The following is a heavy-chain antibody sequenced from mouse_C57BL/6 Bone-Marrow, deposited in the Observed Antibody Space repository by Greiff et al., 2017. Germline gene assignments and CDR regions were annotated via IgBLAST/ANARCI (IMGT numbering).Heavy chain of an antibody. J-gene: IGHJ2*01. V-gene: IGHV14-4*01. CDR3: TSYYYGSSPYYFDY. Sequence: EVQLQQSGAELVRPGASVKLSCTASGFNIKDDYMHWVKQMPDQGLAWIGWIDPENGDTAYASRFQGKATITADTSSNTAYLQLSSLTSEDTAVYYCTSYYYGSSPYYFDYWGQGTTLTVAS. CDR2: IDPENGDT. CDR1: GFNIKDDY. D-gene: IGHD1-1*01.